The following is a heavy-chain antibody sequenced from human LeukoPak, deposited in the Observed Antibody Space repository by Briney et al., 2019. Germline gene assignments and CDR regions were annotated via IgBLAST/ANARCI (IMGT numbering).Heavy chain of an antibody. CDR3: AKGDYYDSSGYYYGVHAFDI. J-gene: IGHJ3*02. CDR1: GYSPTELS. D-gene: IGHD3-22*01. V-gene: IGHV1-24*01. Sequence: ASVKVSCKVSGYSPTELSMHWVRQAPGKGLEWMGGFDPEDGETIYAQKFQGRVTMTEDTSTDTAYMELSSLRSEDTAVYYCAKGDYYDSSGYYYGVHAFDIWGQGTMVTVSS. CDR2: FDPEDGET.